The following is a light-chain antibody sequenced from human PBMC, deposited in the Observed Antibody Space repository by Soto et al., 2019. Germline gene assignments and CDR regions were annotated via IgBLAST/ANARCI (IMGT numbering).Light chain of an antibody. CDR1: QRVGRNY. CDR2: GAS. CDR3: QQYATSPIT. V-gene: IGKV3-20*01. Sequence: ENVLTQSPGTLSLSPGERATLSCRASQRVGRNYLAWFQQKSGQAPRLVIYGASSRAAGIPDRLSGSGSGTDFTLTISRLEPEDFAVYYCQQYATSPITFGQGTRLEIK. J-gene: IGKJ5*01.